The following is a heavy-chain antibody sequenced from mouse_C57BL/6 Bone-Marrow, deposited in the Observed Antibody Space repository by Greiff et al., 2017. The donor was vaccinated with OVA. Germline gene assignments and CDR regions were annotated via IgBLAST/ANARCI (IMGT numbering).Heavy chain of an antibody. CDR2: INPNNGGT. D-gene: IGHD3-2*02. J-gene: IGHJ3*01. Sequence: VHVKQSGPELVKPGASVKMSCKASGYTFTDYNMHWVKQSHGKSLEWIGYINPNNGGTSYNQKFKGKATLTVNKSSSTAYMELRSLTSEDSAVYYCARGTGLRLRWFAYWGQGTLVTVSA. CDR3: ARGTGLRLRWFAY. CDR1: GYTFTDYN. V-gene: IGHV1-22*01.